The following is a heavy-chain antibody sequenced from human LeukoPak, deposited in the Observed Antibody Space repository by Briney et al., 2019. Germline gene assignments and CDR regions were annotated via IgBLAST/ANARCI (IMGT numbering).Heavy chain of an antibody. V-gene: IGHV3-48*04. J-gene: IGHJ4*02. Sequence: GGSLRLSCAASGFTFSSYSMNWVRQAPWKGLEWVSYISSSSSTVYYADSVKGRFTISRDYAKNSLYLQMNSLRAEDTAVYYCAREHSSSWSFDYWGQGTLVTVSS. D-gene: IGHD6-13*01. CDR2: ISSSSSTV. CDR1: GFTFSSYS. CDR3: AREHSSSWSFDY.